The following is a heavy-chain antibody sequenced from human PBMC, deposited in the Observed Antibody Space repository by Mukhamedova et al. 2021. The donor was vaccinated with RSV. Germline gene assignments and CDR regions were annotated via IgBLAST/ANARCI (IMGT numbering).Heavy chain of an antibody. CDR3: AADGGITGTTDPLSYYYGMDV. Sequence: GWIVVGSGNTNYAQKFQERVTITRDMSTSTAYMELSSLRSEDTAVYYCAADGGITGTTDPLSYYYGMDVWCQGTTVTVSS. J-gene: IGHJ6*02. V-gene: IGHV1-58*01. D-gene: IGHD1-7*01. CDR2: IVVGSGNT.